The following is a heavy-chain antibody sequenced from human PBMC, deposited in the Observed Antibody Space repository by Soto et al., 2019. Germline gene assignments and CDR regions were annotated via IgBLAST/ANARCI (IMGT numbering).Heavy chain of an antibody. J-gene: IGHJ4*02. Sequence: QVRLVQSGAEVKKPGASVKVSCKTSGYTFTSYHISWVRQAPGQGLEWMGWISADNTNTNYEQKFQGRVTKTTDTLTSTAYMALRSLRSDDTAVYYCARDTPPTDYWGQGTTVTVSS. CDR2: ISADNTNT. V-gene: IGHV1-18*01. CDR1: GYTFTSYH. CDR3: ARDTPPTDY.